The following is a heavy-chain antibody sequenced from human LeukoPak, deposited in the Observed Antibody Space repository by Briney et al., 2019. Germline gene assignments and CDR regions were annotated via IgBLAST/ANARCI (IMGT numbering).Heavy chain of an antibody. D-gene: IGHD3-22*01. CDR2: IKQDGSEK. V-gene: IGHV3-7*01. J-gene: IGHJ4*02. CDR1: GFTFSSYW. CDR3: ARDRGYYDSSGFPDY. Sequence: GGSLRLSCAASGFTFSSYWMSWVRQAPGKGLEWVANIKQDGSEKYYVYSVKGRFTISRDNAKNSLYLHMNSLRAEDTVVYYCARDRGYYDSSGFPDYWGQGTLVTVSS.